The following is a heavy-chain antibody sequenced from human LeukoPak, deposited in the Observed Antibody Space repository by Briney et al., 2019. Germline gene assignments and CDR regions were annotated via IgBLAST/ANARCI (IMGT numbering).Heavy chain of an antibody. CDR3: AKDKRWGQQLSYDAFDI. D-gene: IGHD6-13*01. Sequence: PGGSLRLSCAASGFTFSSYGMHWVRQAPGKGLEWVAVISYDGSNKYYADSVKGRFTISRDNSKNTLYLQMNSLRAEDTAVYYCAKDKRWGQQLSYDAFDIWGQGTMVTVSS. V-gene: IGHV3-30*18. CDR1: GFTFSSYG. CDR2: ISYDGSNK. J-gene: IGHJ3*02.